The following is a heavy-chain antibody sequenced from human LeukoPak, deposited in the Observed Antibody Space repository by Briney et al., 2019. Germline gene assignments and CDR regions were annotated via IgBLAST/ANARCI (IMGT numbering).Heavy chain of an antibody. Sequence: GGSLRLSCAASGFTFSSYGMHWVRQAPGKGLEWVAVISYDGSNKYYADSVKGRFTISRDNSKNTLYLQMNSLRAEDTAVYYCARGLDYYGSGSYGVDYWGQGTLVTVSS. CDR3: ARGLDYYGSGSYGVDY. J-gene: IGHJ4*02. CDR2: ISYDGSNK. V-gene: IGHV3-30*03. CDR1: GFTFSSYG. D-gene: IGHD3-10*01.